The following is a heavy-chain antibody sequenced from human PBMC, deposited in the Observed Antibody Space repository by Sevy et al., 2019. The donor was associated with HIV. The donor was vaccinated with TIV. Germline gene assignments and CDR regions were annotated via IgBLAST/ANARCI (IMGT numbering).Heavy chain of an antibody. CDR1: GFSFSDYA. V-gene: IGHV3-23*01. J-gene: IGHJ4*02. CDR2: MSGSGGRT. CDR3: AKDGDLEMPTVFDY. D-gene: IGHD4-4*01. Sequence: GGSLRLSCAASGFSFSDYAMSWVCQAPGKGLEWVSSMSGSGGRTYYADSVKGRFTISRDNSKNTLYLQMNSLRAGDTAVYYCAKDGDLEMPTVFDYWGQGTLVTVSS.